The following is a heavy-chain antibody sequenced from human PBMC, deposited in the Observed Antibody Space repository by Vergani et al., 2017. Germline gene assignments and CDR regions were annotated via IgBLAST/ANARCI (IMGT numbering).Heavy chain of an antibody. D-gene: IGHD5-24*01. CDR2: IYHSGST. CDR1: GGSISSGGYS. CDR3: ARGPGEDGYTAGVDY. Sequence: QLQLQESGSGLVKPSQTLSLTCAVSGGSISSGGYSWSWIRQPPGKGLEWIGYIYHSGSTYYNPSLKSRVTISVDTSKNQFSLKLSSVTAADTAVYYCARGPGEDGYTAGVDYWGQGTLVTVSS. V-gene: IGHV4-30-2*01. J-gene: IGHJ4*02.